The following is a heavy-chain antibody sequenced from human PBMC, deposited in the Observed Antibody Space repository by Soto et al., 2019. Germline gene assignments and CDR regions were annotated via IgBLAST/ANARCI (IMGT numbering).Heavy chain of an antibody. CDR1: GFPLSKYS. D-gene: IGHD6-6*01. J-gene: IGHJ6*02. V-gene: IGHV3-48*02. Sequence: PGESLRLSCAPSGFPLSKYSMKWVRPATGKGLEWVSYISSSSNTIYYADSVKGRFTISRDNAKNSLYQQMNSLRDEDTAVYYCARDRDSSSPYYYYGMDVWGQGTTVTVSS. CDR2: ISSSSNTI. CDR3: ARDRDSSSPYYYYGMDV.